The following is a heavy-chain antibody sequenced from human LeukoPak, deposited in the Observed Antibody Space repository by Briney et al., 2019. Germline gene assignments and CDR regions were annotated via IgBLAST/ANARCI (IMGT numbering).Heavy chain of an antibody. J-gene: IGHJ4*02. CDR2: ISSSSSYI. D-gene: IGHD6-19*01. Sequence: GGSLRLSCAASGFIFSNYWMDWVRQAPGKGLEWVSSISSSSSYIYYADSVKGRFTISRDNAKNSLYLQMNSLRAEDTAVYYCARDGIAVAGFPFDYWGQGTLVTVSS. CDR1: GFIFSNYW. V-gene: IGHV3-21*01. CDR3: ARDGIAVAGFPFDY.